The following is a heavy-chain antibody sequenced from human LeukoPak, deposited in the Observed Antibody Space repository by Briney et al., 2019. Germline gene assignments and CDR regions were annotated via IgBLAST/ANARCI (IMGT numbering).Heavy chain of an antibody. V-gene: IGHV4-31*03. CDR2: IYYSGST. Sequence: SETLSLTCSVSGGSISSGGYYWTWIRQHPGKGLEWFEYIYYSGSTYYNPSLKSRVTISVDTSKNQFSLRLSSVTAADTAVYYCALGYCGGGSCYAREYFQHWGQGTLVTVSS. J-gene: IGHJ1*01. D-gene: IGHD2-15*01. CDR3: ALGYCGGGSCYAREYFQH. CDR1: GGSISSGGYY.